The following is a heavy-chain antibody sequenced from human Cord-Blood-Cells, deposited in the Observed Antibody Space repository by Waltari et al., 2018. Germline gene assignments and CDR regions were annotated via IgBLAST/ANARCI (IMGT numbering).Heavy chain of an antibody. J-gene: IGHJ4*02. CDR3: ARICYYDFWSCYYLDY. CDR1: GFSLGSARMV. V-gene: IGHV2-26*01. CDR2: IFSNDEK. D-gene: IGHD3-3*01. Sequence: QVTLKESGPVLVKPPETLPLTCTVSGFSLGSARMVVSWFRQPPGKALEWLAHIFSNDEKSYITTLKSRLTIAKDTSKSQVVPTMTNMDPVDTATYSCARICYYDFWSCYYLDYWGQGTLVTVSS.